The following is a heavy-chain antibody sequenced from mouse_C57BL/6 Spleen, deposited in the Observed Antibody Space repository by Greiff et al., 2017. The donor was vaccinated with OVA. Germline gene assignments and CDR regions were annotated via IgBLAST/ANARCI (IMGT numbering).Heavy chain of an antibody. J-gene: IGHJ2*01. D-gene: IGHD1-1*01. Sequence: VKLQQPGAELVKPGASVKMSCKASGYTFTSYWITWVKQRPGQGLEWIGDIYPGSGSTNYNEKFKSKATLTVDTSSSTAYMQLSSLTSEDSAVYYCASRGNYGSSYGYWGQGTTLTVSS. CDR1: GYTFTSYW. V-gene: IGHV1-55*01. CDR3: ASRGNYGSSYGY. CDR2: IYPGSGST.